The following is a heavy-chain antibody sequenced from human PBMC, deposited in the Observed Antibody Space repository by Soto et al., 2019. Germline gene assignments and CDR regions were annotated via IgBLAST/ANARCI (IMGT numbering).Heavy chain of an antibody. Sequence: QLQLQESGSGLVKPSQTLSLTCAVSGGSISSGGYSWSWIRQPPGKGLEWIGYIYHSGSTYYNPSRKSRATLSVSRSKNQFSLKLSSVTAADTAVYYCAAGGGLPRYYWGQGTLVTVSS. CDR1: GGSISSGGYS. D-gene: IGHD5-12*01. CDR3: AAGGGLPRYY. CDR2: IYHSGST. V-gene: IGHV4-30-2*01. J-gene: IGHJ4*02.